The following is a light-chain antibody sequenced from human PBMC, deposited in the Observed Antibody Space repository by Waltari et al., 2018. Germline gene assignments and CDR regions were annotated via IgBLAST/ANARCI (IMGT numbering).Light chain of an antibody. J-gene: IGLJ3*02. Sequence: QSALTQPAAVSGSTGQSVTISRTGARSAIGRYDIFSWYQQHPGNAPKLVISDVSKRPSGVSDRFSGSKSGDTASLTISGLQFEDEADYYCCSYAGNYVWVFGGGTRLTVL. CDR3: CSYAGNYVWV. V-gene: IGLV2-23*02. CDR1: RSAIGRYDI. CDR2: DVS.